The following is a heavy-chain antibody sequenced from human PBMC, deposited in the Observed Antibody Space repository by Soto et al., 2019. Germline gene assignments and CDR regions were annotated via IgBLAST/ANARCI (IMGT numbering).Heavy chain of an antibody. Sequence: QVHLVQSGAEVKKPGASVKVSCKGSGYAFTTYGITWVRQAPGQGLEWMGWISAHNGNTNYAQKPQSRVTVTRDTSTSTAYMELRSLRYDDTAVYYCARGRYGDYWGQGALVTVSS. V-gene: IGHV1-18*01. CDR2: ISAHNGNT. D-gene: IGHD1-1*01. CDR3: ARGRYGDY. J-gene: IGHJ4*02. CDR1: GYAFTTYG.